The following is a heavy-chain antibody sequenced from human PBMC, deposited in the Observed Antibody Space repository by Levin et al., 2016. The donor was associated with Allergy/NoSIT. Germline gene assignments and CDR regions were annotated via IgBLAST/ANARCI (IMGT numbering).Heavy chain of an antibody. V-gene: IGHV4-59*12. D-gene: IGHD4-17*01. J-gene: IGHJ4*02. CDR3: ARDQNYFDYGEYEY. Sequence: GSLRLSCTVSGVSMNTYYWTWIRQPPEKGLEWIGYIYYSGSTNYNPSLKSRITMSVDTSKNQFSLTLSSVTAADTAIYYCARDQNYFDYGEYEYWGQGTLVTVSS. CDR1: GVSMNTYY. CDR2: IYYSGST.